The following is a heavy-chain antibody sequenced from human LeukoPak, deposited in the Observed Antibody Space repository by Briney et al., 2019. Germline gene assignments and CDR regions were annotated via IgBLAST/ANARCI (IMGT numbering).Heavy chain of an antibody. V-gene: IGHV3-30*02. D-gene: IGHD4-17*01. Sequence: PGGSLRLSCAASGFTFSSYGMHWVRQAPGKGLEWVAFIRYDGSNKYYADSVKGRFTISRDNSKNTLYLQMNSLRAEDTAVYYCAKDGRYYGDYGRVPYMDVWGKGTTVTVSS. CDR3: AKDGRYYGDYGRVPYMDV. J-gene: IGHJ6*03. CDR1: GFTFSSYG. CDR2: IRYDGSNK.